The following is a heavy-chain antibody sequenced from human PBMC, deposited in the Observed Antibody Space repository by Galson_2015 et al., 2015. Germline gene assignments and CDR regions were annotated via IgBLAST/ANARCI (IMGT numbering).Heavy chain of an antibody. V-gene: IGHV3-15*01. CDR3: TTDRCSSTSCHIFDY. D-gene: IGHD2-2*01. CDR1: GFTFSNAW. CDR2: IKSKTDGGTT. Sequence: SLRLSCAASGFTFSNAWMSWVRQAPGKGLEWVGRIKSKTDGGTTDYAAPVKGRFTISRDDSKNTLYLQMNSLKTEDTAVYYCTTDRCSSTSCHIFDYWGQGTLVTVSS. J-gene: IGHJ4*02.